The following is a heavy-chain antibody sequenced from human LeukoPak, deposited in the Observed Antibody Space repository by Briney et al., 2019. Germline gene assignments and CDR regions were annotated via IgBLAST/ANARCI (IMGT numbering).Heavy chain of an antibody. J-gene: IGHJ4*02. CDR3: ARDGVFHDSDGYSFDY. CDR1: NYSITSGYF. V-gene: IGHV4-38-2*02. Sequence: SETLSLTCAVSNYSITSGYFWGWIHQPPGKGLEWIASIYHSGTTYYNPSLRNRVTLFVDTSKNQFSLKLTSLTAADTAVYYCARDGVFHDSDGYSFDYWGQGTLVTVSS. D-gene: IGHD5-18*01. CDR2: IYHSGTT.